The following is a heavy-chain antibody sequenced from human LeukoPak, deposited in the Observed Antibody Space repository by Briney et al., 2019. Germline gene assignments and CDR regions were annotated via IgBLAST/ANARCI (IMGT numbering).Heavy chain of an antibody. V-gene: IGHV3-48*03. D-gene: IGHD1-26*01. J-gene: IGHJ4*02. CDR3: ARDLNFAGIVGATRGTNDFDY. CDR2: ISSSGSTI. CDR1: GFTFSSYE. Sequence: GGSLRLSCAASGFTFSSYEMNWVRQAPGKGLEWVSYISSSGSTIYYADSVKGRFTISRDNAKNSLYLQMNSLRAGDTAVYYCARDLNFAGIVGATRGTNDFDYWGQGTLVTVSS.